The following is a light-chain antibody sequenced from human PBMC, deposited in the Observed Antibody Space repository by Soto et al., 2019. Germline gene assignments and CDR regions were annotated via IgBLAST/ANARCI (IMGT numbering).Light chain of an antibody. J-gene: IGKJ2*02. V-gene: IGKV1-5*01. Sequence: DIQMTQSPSTLSASVGDRVTITCRASQSISSWLAWYQQKPGKAPKLLIYDASSLESGVPSRFSGSGSGTEFTLTINSLQPDDFATYYCQQYNSYPCTFGQGTKLEIK. CDR1: QSISSW. CDR3: QQYNSYPCT. CDR2: DAS.